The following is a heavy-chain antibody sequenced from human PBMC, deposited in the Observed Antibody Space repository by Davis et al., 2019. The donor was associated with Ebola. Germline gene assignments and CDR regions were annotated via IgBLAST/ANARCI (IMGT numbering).Heavy chain of an antibody. CDR1: GFTFDDYA. D-gene: IGHD3-3*01. CDR3: ARLAYDFWSGWFDY. V-gene: IGHV3-43*02. Sequence: GGSLRLSCSTSGFTFDDYAMHWVRQIPGKGLEWVSLIVGDGGSTYYVDSVKGRFTISRDNAKNSLYLQMNSLRAEDTAVYYCARLAYDFWSGWFDYWGQGTLVTVSS. J-gene: IGHJ4*02. CDR2: IVGDGGST.